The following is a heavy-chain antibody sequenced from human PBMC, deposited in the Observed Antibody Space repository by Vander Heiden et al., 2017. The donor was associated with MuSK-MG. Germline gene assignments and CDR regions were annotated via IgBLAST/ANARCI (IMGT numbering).Heavy chain of an antibody. J-gene: IGHJ6*02. CDR1: GGTFSSYA. Sequence: QVQLVQSGAEVKKPGSSVTVSCKASGGTFSSYAISWVRQAPGQGLEWMGGIIPSFGTANYAQKFQGRVTITADKSTSTAYMELSSLRSEDTAVYYCARFVVVPAASRDGRDRSNYYYGRDVWGQGTTVTVSS. CDR3: ARFVVVPAASRDGRDRSNYYYGRDV. V-gene: IGHV1-69*06. D-gene: IGHD2-2*01. CDR2: IIPSFGTA.